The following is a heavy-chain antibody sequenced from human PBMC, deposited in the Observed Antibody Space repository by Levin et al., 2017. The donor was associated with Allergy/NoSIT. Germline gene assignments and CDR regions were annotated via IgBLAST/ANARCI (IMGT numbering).Heavy chain of an antibody. J-gene: IGHJ4*02. CDR3: ARDRGVIVIPATRDLDY. Sequence: ASVKVSCKASGYTFTSLGISWVRQAPGQGLEWMGWISGYNGNANYAQKFQGRVTVTADTSTSTAYMELRSLRSDDTAVYYCARDRGVIVIPATRDLDYWGQGTLVTVSS. CDR1: GYTFTSLG. V-gene: IGHV1-18*01. CDR2: ISGYNGNA. D-gene: IGHD2-2*01.